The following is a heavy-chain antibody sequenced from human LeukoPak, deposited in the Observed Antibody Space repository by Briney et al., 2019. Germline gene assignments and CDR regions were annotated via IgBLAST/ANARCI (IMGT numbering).Heavy chain of an antibody. CDR1: GGSISSYF. V-gene: IGHV4-59*01. Sequence: SQTLSLTCTVSGGSISSYFWSWLRQPPGKGLECIGYIYYSGSTNYNPSLKSRVTISVDTSKNQFSLKLSSVTAADTAVYYCARGQSSGWYKPTFFDNWGQGTLVTVSS. CDR2: IYYSGST. D-gene: IGHD6-19*01. J-gene: IGHJ4*02. CDR3: ARGQSSGWYKPTFFDN.